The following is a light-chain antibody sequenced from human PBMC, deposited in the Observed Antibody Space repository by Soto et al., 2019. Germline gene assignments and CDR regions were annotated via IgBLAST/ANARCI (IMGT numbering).Light chain of an antibody. CDR1: QSVSSN. V-gene: IGKV3-15*01. CDR3: PQYNNWPLT. CDR2: GAS. Sequence: EIVMTQSPATLSVSPGERATLSCRASQSVSSNLAWYKQKPGQAPRLLIYGASTRATGIPARFSGSGSGTEFTLTISSLQSEDFAVYYCPQYNNWPLTFGGGTKVEIK. J-gene: IGKJ4*01.